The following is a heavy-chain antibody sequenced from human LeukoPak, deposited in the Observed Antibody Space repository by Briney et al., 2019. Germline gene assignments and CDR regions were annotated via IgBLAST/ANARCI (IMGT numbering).Heavy chain of an antibody. CDR2: ISVYNGNT. D-gene: IGHD2-15*01. V-gene: IGHV1-18*01. CDR1: GYTFFFSG. CDR3: ARTQDVTYYSYYMDV. Sequence: ASVRVSSTASGYTFFFSGISWVRQAPGQGLEWMGWISVYNGNTNYTQKFQGRVTMTTDTSTSTAYMELTSLRSDDTAVYFCARTQDVTYYSYYMDVWGKGTPVTVSS. J-gene: IGHJ6*03.